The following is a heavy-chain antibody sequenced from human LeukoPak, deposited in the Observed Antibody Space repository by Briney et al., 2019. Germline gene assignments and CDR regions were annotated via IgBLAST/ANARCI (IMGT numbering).Heavy chain of an antibody. V-gene: IGHV3-30*02. CDR1: GFTFSSYG. D-gene: IGHD6-13*01. J-gene: IGHJ4*02. CDR2: IRYDGSNK. Sequence: GGSLRLSCAASGFTFSSYGMHWVRQAPGKGLEWVAFIRYDGSNKYYADSVKGRFTISRDNSKNTLYLQMNSLRAEDTAVYYCAKDLYSSSWYLLFDYWGQGTLVTVSS. CDR3: AKDLYSSSWYLLFDY.